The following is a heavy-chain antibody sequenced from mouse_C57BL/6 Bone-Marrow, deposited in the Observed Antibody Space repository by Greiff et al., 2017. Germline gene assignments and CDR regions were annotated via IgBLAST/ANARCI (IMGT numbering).Heavy chain of an antibody. Sequence: LKESGGGLVKPGGSLKLSCAASGFTFSSYTMSWVRQTPEKRLEWVATISGGGGNTYYPDSVKGRFTISRDNAKNTLYLQMSSLRSEDTALYYCARLRAWFAYWGQGTLVTVSA. CDR3: ARLRAWFAY. CDR1: GFTFSSYT. V-gene: IGHV5-9*01. CDR2: ISGGGGNT. D-gene: IGHD1-1*01. J-gene: IGHJ3*01.